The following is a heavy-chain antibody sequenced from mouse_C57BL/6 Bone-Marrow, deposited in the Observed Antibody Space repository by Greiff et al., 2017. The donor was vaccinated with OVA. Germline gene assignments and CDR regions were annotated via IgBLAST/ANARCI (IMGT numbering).Heavy chain of an antibody. D-gene: IGHD1-1*01. Sequence: QVQLQQPGAELVRPGTSVKLSCKASGYTFTSYWMHWVKQRPGQGLEWIGVIDPSDSYTNYNQKFKGKATLTVDTSSSTAYMQLSSLTSDDAAVYYCARPPYYYGSSSFDYWGQGTTLTVSS. CDR2: IDPSDSYT. CDR1: GYTFTSYW. CDR3: ARPPYYYGSSSFDY. J-gene: IGHJ2*01. V-gene: IGHV1-59*01.